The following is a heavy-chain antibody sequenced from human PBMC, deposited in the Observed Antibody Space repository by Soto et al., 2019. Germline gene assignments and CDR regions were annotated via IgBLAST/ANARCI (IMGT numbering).Heavy chain of an antibody. Sequence: PGGSLRLSCVASGFTFSSHGMHWVRQAPGKGLEWVTLIWYDGSNKNYADSVRGRFTISRDNSKNPLYLQMNSLRAEDTAVYFCAKFLGADRGGYFDCWGHGTLVTVSS. CDR3: AKFLGADRGGYFDC. CDR2: IWYDGSNK. D-gene: IGHD3-22*01. J-gene: IGHJ4*01. CDR1: GFTFSSHG. V-gene: IGHV3-33*06.